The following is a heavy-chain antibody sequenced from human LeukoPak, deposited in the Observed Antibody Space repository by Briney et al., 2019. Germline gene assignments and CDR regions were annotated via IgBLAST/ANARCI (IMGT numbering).Heavy chain of an antibody. J-gene: IGHJ4*02. CDR1: GGSISSYY. V-gene: IGHV4-4*07. D-gene: IGHD6-19*01. CDR3: ARFGSGWWYNDY. CDR2: IYTSGST. Sequence: SETLSLTCTVSGGSISSYYWSWIRQPAGKGLEWIGRIYTSGSTYYNPSLKSRVAISVDTSKNQFSLKLSSVTAADTAVYYCARFGSGWWYNDYWGQGTLVTVSS.